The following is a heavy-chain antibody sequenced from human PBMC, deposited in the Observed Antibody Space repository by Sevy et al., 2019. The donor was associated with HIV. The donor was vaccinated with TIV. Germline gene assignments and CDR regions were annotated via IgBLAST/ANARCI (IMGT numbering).Heavy chain of an antibody. CDR1: GFTLSKYS. J-gene: IGHJ4*02. Sequence: GGSLRLSCTASGFTLSKYSMSWVRQPPGKGLEWVSTLSFGCGEINYANSVKGRFTISRDNSKSSVYLQMNNLRPEDTAVYYGTREGCTKPHDYWGQGTLVTVSS. D-gene: IGHD2-8*01. CDR3: TREGCTKPHDY. CDR2: LSFGCGEI. V-gene: IGHV3-23*01.